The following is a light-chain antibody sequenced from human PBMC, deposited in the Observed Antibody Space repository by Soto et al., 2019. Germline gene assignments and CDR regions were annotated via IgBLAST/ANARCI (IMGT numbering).Light chain of an antibody. J-gene: IGKJ1*01. CDR3: QQYGNSPRT. Sequence: EIVLTQSPGTLSLSPGDRVTLSCRASQTISSNYLAWYQQKPGQAPRLLIFGASSRATGIPDRFSGSGSGTDFTLTISRLEPEDFAVYYCQQYGNSPRTFGQGTKVDIK. V-gene: IGKV3-20*01. CDR1: QTISSNY. CDR2: GAS.